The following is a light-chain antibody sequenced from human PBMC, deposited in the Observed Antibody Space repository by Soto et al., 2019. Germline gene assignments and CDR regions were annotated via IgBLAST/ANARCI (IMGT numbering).Light chain of an antibody. CDR2: EVT. J-gene: IGLJ1*01. CDR1: SSDVGDNY. V-gene: IGLV2-8*01. CDR3: SAYAGSNTFV. Sequence: QSALAQPPSASGSPGQSVTISCTGTSSDVGDNYVSWYQQHLGKAPKLIIYEVTLRPSGVPERFSVSKSGNTASLTVSGLQADDEADYYCSAYAGSNTFVFGTGTKLTVL.